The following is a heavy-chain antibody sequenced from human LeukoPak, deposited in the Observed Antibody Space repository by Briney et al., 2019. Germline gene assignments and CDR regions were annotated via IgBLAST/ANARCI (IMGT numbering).Heavy chain of an antibody. J-gene: IGHJ3*02. CDR1: GGSISSYY. V-gene: IGHV4-59*01. Sequence: SETLSLTCTVSGGSISSYYWSWIRQPPGKGLEWIGYIYYSGSTNYNPSLKSRVTISVDTSKNQFSLKLSSVTAADTAVYYCARDGGSRDGYNQDDAFDIWGQGTMVTVSS. CDR2: IYYSGST. D-gene: IGHD5-24*01. CDR3: ARDGGSRDGYNQDDAFDI.